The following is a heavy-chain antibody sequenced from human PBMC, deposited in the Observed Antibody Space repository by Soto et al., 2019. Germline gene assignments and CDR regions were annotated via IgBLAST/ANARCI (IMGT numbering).Heavy chain of an antibody. V-gene: IGHV1-69*02. J-gene: IGHJ6*02. CDR2: IIPILGIA. D-gene: IGHD2-15*01. Sequence: SVKVSCKASGGTFSSYTISWVRQAPGQGLEWMGRIIPILGIANYAQKFQGRVTITADKSTSTAYMELSSLRSEDTAVYYCARTYCSGGSCSGQTSYYYGMDVWGHGTTVTVSS. CDR1: GGTFSSYT. CDR3: ARTYCSGGSCSGQTSYYYGMDV.